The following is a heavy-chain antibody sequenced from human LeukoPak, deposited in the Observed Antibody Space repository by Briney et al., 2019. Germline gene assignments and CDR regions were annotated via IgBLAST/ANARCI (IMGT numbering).Heavy chain of an antibody. CDR1: GFTFSSYS. D-gene: IGHD3-10*01. CDR2: ISSSSSYI. J-gene: IGHJ4*02. V-gene: IGHV3-21*01. Sequence: GRSLRLSCAASGFTFSSYSMNWVRQAPGKGLEWVSSISSSSSYIYYADSVKGRFTISRGNAKNSLYLQMNSLRAEDTAVYYCARGRLMGSGLPAIDYWGQGTLVTVSS. CDR3: ARGRLMGSGLPAIDY.